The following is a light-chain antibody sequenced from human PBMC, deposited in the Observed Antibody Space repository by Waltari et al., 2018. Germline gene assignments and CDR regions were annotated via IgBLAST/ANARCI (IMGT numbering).Light chain of an antibody. J-gene: IGLJ2*01. CDR3: AAWDGSLNGVV. CDR1: SSTIGTYN. V-gene: IGLV1-44*01. CDR2: LNN. Sequence: QSVLTQPPSASGTPGQRVTISCSGSSSTIGTYNVNWYQHLPGAAPKLLICLNNQRPSGVPDRFSASKSGTSASLAISGLQSEDEADYYCAAWDGSLNGVVFGGGTKLTVL.